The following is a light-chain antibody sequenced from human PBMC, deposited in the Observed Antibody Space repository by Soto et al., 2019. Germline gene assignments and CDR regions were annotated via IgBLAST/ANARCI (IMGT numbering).Light chain of an antibody. Sequence: QSVLTQPASVSGSLGQSIAIACTGTSSDVGGYNYVSWYQQHPGKAPKLMVYDVSNRPSGVSNRFSGSKSGNTASLTISRLQAEDEADYYCSSYTSSSTYVFGTGTKVTVL. V-gene: IGLV2-14*01. J-gene: IGLJ1*01. CDR1: SSDVGGYNY. CDR3: SSYTSSSTYV. CDR2: DVS.